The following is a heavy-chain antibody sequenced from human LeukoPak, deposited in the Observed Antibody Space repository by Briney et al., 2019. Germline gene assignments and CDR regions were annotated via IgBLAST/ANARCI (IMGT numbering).Heavy chain of an antibody. D-gene: IGHD2-15*01. CDR2: ISWNSGSI. CDR3: AKGGYGSGGSAYSGFDP. J-gene: IGHJ5*02. V-gene: IGHV3-9*01. CDR1: GFTFDDYA. Sequence: GGSLRLSCAASGFTFDDYAMHWVRQAPGKGLEWVSGISWNSGSIGYADSVKGRFTISRDNAKNSLYLQMNSLRAEDTALYYCAKGGYGSGGSAYSGFDPGGRGPLVTFSS.